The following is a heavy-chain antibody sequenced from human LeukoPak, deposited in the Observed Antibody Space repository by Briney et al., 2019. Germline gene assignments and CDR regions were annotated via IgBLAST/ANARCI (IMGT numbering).Heavy chain of an antibody. V-gene: IGHV4-30-4*08. D-gene: IGHD6-19*01. J-gene: IGHJ4*02. CDR2: IYYSGST. CDR3: ARGSEWLPDDY. CDR1: GGSISSGGYY. Sequence: SETLSLTCTVSGGSISSGGYYWSWIRQHPGKGLEWIGYIYYSGSTYYNPSLKSRVTISVDTSKNQFSLKLSSVTAADTAVYYCARGSEWLPDDYWGQGTLVTASS.